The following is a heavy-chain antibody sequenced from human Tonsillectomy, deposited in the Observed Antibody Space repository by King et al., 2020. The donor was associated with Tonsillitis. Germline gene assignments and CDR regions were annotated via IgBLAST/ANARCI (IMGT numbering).Heavy chain of an antibody. CDR2: ISSSSSTI. J-gene: IGHJ4*02. D-gene: IGHD3-10*01. CDR1: GFTFGTYA. CDR3: ARGVPFDY. Sequence: VQLVESGGDLVHPGGSLRLSCAAAGFTFGTYAMNWVRQAPGKGLEWLSYISSSSSTIYYADSVKGRFTISRDNAKNSLYLQMNSLRAEDTAVYYCARGVPFDYGGQGTLVTVSS. V-gene: IGHV3-48*01.